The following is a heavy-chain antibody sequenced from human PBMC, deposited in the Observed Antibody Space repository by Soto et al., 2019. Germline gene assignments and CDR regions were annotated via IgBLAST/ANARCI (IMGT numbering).Heavy chain of an antibody. Sequence: PSETLSLTCAVYGGSFSGYYWSWIRQPPGKGLEWIGEINHSGSTNYNPSLKSRVIISVDTSKNQFSLKLSSVTTADTAVYYCARILKRIAYPTEFDYWGQGTLVTVSS. V-gene: IGHV4-34*01. CDR3: ARILKRIAYPTEFDY. CDR1: GGSFSGYY. J-gene: IGHJ4*02. CDR2: INHSGST. D-gene: IGHD2-15*01.